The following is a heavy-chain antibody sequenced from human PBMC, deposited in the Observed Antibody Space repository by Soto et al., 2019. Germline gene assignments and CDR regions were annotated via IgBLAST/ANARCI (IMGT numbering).Heavy chain of an antibody. CDR2: IYYSGST. V-gene: IGHV4-39*01. D-gene: IGHD6-13*01. CDR3: TRQEGGAAADRPLDY. Sequence: SETLSLTCIVSGASIRSTSYYWGWIRQPPGKGLEWIGSIYYSGSTHYSPSFKSRIIMSIDTSTNQFSLKLTSVTAADTAVYYCTRQEGGAAADRPLDYWGQGTLVTVS. J-gene: IGHJ4*02. CDR1: GASIRSTSYY.